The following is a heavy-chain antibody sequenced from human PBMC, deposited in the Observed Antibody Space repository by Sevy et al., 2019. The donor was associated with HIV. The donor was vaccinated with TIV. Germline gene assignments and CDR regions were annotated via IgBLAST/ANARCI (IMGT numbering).Heavy chain of an antibody. D-gene: IGHD1-26*01. V-gene: IGHV3-48*01. Sequence: GGSLRLSCAASGFTFSSYSMNWVRQAPGKGLEWVSYISSSSSTIYYADSVKGRFTISRDNSKNTLFLQMNSLRVEDTAVYYCAKERGGSYIPYFYGMDVWGQGTAVTVSS. CDR1: GFTFSSYS. CDR3: AKERGGSYIPYFYGMDV. CDR2: ISSSSSTI. J-gene: IGHJ6*02.